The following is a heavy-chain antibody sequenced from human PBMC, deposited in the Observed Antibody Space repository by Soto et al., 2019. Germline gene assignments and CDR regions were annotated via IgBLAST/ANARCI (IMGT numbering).Heavy chain of an antibody. Sequence: PGESLKISCKGSGYSFTSYWIGWVRQMPGKGLEWMGIIYPGDSDTRYSPSFQGQVTISADKPISTAYLQWSSLKASDTAMYYCARQGTSYGLYYYYGMDVWGQGTTVTVSS. J-gene: IGHJ6*02. CDR2: IYPGDSDT. D-gene: IGHD4-17*01. V-gene: IGHV5-51*01. CDR1: GYSFTSYW. CDR3: ARQGTSYGLYYYYGMDV.